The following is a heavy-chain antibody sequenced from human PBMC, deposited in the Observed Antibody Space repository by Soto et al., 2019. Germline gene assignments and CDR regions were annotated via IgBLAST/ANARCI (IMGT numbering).Heavy chain of an antibody. CDR2: ISYDGSNK. J-gene: IGHJ4*02. CDR3: ARDWRGLQDFSDY. D-gene: IGHD4-4*01. CDR1: GFTFSSYA. V-gene: IGHV3-30-3*01. Sequence: GGSLKLSCAASGFTFSSYAMHWVRQTPGKGLEWVAVISYDGSNKYYADSVKGRFTISRDNSKNTLYLQMNSLRAEDTAVYYCARDWRGLQDFSDYWGQGTLVTVSS.